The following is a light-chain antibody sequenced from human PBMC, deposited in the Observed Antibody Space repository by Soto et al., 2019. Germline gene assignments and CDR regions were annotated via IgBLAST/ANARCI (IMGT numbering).Light chain of an antibody. V-gene: IGKV3-20*01. Sequence: EFVLTQSPGTLSLSPGERATLSCRASQSVSSSYLAWYQQKPGQAPRLLIYGASSRATGIPDRFSGSGSGTEFTLTISRLEPEDFAVYYCQQYGSSPWTFGQGTKVEIK. J-gene: IGKJ1*01. CDR1: QSVSSSY. CDR2: GAS. CDR3: QQYGSSPWT.